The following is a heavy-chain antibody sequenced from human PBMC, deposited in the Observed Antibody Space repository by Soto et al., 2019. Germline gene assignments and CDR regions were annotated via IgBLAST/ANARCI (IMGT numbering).Heavy chain of an antibody. V-gene: IGHV3-23*01. CDR1: GFTFGSYA. J-gene: IGHJ3*02. CDR3: AKVNTMMVGSGNAFDM. D-gene: IGHD3-22*01. Sequence: EVQLLESGGGFVQPGGSLRLSCAASGFTFGSYAMTWVRQAPGMGLEWVSSISGGGAGTYYADSVKGRFTISRDNSKNTLYLQLNSLRAEDTAIYYCAKVNTMMVGSGNAFDMWGQGTMVTVSS. CDR2: ISGGGAGT.